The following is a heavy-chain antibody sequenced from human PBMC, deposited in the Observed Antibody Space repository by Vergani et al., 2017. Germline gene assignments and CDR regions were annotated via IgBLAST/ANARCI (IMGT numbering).Heavy chain of an antibody. V-gene: IGHV3-20*04. Sequence: EVQLLESGGGLVQPGGSLRLSCAASGFTFSSYAMSWVRQAPGKGLEWVSGINWNGGSTGYADSVKGRFTISRDNAKNSLYLQMNSLRAEDTALYYCARGMVRGVIITSFPHWGQGTLVTVSS. CDR2: INWNGGST. J-gene: IGHJ4*02. D-gene: IGHD3-10*01. CDR1: GFTFSSYA. CDR3: ARGMVRGVIITSFPH.